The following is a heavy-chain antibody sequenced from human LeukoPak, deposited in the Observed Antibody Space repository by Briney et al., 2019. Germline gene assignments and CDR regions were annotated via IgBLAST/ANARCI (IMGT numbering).Heavy chain of an antibody. CDR1: GYTFTSYD. J-gene: IGHJ4*02. Sequence: ASVKVSCKASGYTFTSYDINWVRQATGQGLEWMGWMNPNSGNTGYAQKFQGRVTMTRNTSISTAYMELSSLRSEDTAVYYCARFRRVPAAHIDYWGQGTLVTVSS. D-gene: IGHD2-2*01. CDR2: MNPNSGNT. V-gene: IGHV1-8*01. CDR3: ARFRRVPAAHIDY.